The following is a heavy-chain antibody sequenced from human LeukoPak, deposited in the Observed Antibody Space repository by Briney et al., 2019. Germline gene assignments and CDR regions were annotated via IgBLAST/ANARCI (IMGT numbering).Heavy chain of an antibody. CDR3: AGAQGIAARW. CDR2: IWFDGSDK. J-gene: IGHJ4*02. CDR1: GFTFSTHG. V-gene: IGHV3-33*01. D-gene: IGHD6-6*01. Sequence: GRSLRLSCAASGFTFSTHGMTWVRQPPGKGLEWVAIIWFDGSDKYYADSVKGRFTISRDNSKNTLYLQMNSLRAEDTAVYYCAGAQGIAARWWGQGTLVTVSS.